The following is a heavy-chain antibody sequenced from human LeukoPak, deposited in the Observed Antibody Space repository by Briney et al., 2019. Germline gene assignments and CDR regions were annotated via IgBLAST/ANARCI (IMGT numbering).Heavy chain of an antibody. CDR3: AKVGSGSGGY. V-gene: IGHV3-7*03. CDR1: GFTFSSYW. CDR2: TNQDGSEK. J-gene: IGHJ4*02. D-gene: IGHD1-26*01. Sequence: GGSLRLSCAASGFTFSSYWMSWVRQAPGKGLEWVANTNQDGSEKNYVDSVKGRFTISRDNAENSLDLQMNSLRAEDTAVYYCAKVGSGSGGYWGQGTLVTVSS.